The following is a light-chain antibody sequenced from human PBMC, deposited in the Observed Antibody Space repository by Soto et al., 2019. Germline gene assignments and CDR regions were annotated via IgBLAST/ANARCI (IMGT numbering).Light chain of an antibody. Sequence: DIQMTQSPSSLSASVGDRVTITCRASQSIGIYLNWYQQEPGKAPKLLIYAASSLQSGVPSRFSGSGSGTDFTLTISSLQPEDFATYYCQQSYSTPPTFGQGTKVDI. CDR1: QSIGIY. V-gene: IGKV1-39*01. CDR3: QQSYSTPPT. CDR2: AAS. J-gene: IGKJ1*01.